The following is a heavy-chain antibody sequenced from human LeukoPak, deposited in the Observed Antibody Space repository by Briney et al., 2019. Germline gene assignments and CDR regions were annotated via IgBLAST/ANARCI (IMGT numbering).Heavy chain of an antibody. CDR2: TYHSGST. D-gene: IGHD3-10*01. Sequence: SQTLSLTCAVSGGSISSGGYSWSWIRQPPGKGLEWIGYTYHSGSTYYNPSLKSRVTISVDRSKNQFSLKLSSVTAADTAVYYCARVGERFRVFDYWGQGTLVTVSS. J-gene: IGHJ4*02. CDR3: ARVGERFRVFDY. CDR1: GGSISSGGYS. V-gene: IGHV4-30-2*01.